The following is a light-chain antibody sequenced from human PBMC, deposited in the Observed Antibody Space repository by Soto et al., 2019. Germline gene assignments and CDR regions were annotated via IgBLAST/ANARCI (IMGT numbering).Light chain of an antibody. Sequence: EIVLTQSPDTLSLTPGERATLSCGASQSVDSSYVAWYQQKPGLAPRLLMFDASSRANGIPDRFRGSGSGTGFTLTISSLEPEDFAVYYCQQYSSSLWTFGQGTKVEIK. CDR3: QQYSSSLWT. CDR2: DAS. CDR1: QSVDSSY. V-gene: IGKV3D-20*01. J-gene: IGKJ1*01.